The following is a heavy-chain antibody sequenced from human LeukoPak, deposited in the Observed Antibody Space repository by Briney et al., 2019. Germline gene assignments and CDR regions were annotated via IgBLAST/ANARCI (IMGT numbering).Heavy chain of an antibody. D-gene: IGHD6-19*01. J-gene: IGHJ4*02. CDR2: ITNGGSTI. CDR1: GFTFSDYN. V-gene: IGHV3-11*04. CDR3: ARVDRGWYGRVY. Sequence: GGSLRLSCAASGFTFSDYNMNWVRQAPGKGLEWVSYITNGGSTIHHADSVKGRFTISRDNAKNSLYLQMNSLRAEDTAVYYCARVDRGWYGRVYWGQGTLVTVSS.